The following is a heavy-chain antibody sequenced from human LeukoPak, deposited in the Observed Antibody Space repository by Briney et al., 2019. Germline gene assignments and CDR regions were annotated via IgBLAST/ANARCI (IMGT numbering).Heavy chain of an antibody. CDR3: VRLYDDYTNGHFDS. V-gene: IGHV3-21*01. Sequence: SGGSLRLSCAASGFTFSSYSMNWVRQAPGKGLEWVSSITSSSSYIYYADSVKGRFTISRDNAKKSLYLQLNSLRAEDTAVYYCVRLYDDYTNGHFDSWGQGTLVTVSS. CDR1: GFTFSSYS. D-gene: IGHD4-11*01. J-gene: IGHJ4*02. CDR2: ITSSSSYI.